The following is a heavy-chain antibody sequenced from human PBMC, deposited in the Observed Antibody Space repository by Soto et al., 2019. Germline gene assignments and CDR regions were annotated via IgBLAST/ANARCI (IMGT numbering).Heavy chain of an antibody. V-gene: IGHV1-69*08. Sequence: QVQLVQSGAEVKKPGSSVKVSCKASGGTFSSYTISWVRQAPGQGLEWMGRIIPILGIANYAQKFQGRVAITADKSTSTAYMELSSLRSEDRAVYYCARDPSGYDLPAYWGQGTLVTVSS. CDR1: GGTFSSYT. J-gene: IGHJ4*02. D-gene: IGHD5-12*01. CDR2: IIPILGIA. CDR3: ARDPSGYDLPAY.